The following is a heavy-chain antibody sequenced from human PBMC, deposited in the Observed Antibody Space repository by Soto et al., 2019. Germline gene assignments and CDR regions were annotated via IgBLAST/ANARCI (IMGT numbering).Heavy chain of an antibody. V-gene: IGHV4-34*01. D-gene: IGHD3-22*01. J-gene: IGHJ5*01. CDR3: STRAYDTNGYYRFDP. Sequence: PSETLSLTCAVYGGSFSGHSWTWIRQSPGKGLEWIGDINHSGRVNYSPSLKSRVTISLDTSKNQFSLTLSAVTAADTAMYYCSTRAYDTNGYYRFDPSGQGTLVTVSS. CDR2: INHSGRV. CDR1: GGSFSGHS.